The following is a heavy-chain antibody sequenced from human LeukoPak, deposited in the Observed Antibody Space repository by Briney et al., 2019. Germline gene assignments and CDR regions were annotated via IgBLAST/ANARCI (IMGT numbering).Heavy chain of an antibody. CDR3: ARDRDSSGWYGFDY. CDR1: GFTFSSYC. J-gene: IGHJ4*02. D-gene: IGHD6-13*01. V-gene: IGHV3-7*01. Sequence: GGSLRLSCAASGFTFSSYCMSWVRQAPGKGLEWVANIKQDGSEKYYVDSVKGRFTISRDNAKNSLYLQMNSLRAEDTAVYYCARDRDSSGWYGFDYWGQGTLVTVSS. CDR2: IKQDGSEK.